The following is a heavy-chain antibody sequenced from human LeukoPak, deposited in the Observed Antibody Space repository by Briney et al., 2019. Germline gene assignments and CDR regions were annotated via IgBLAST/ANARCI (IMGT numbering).Heavy chain of an antibody. J-gene: IGHJ4*02. CDR1: GYTFTSYD. D-gene: IGHD1-26*01. V-gene: IGHV1-69*04. Sequence: GASVKVSCKASGYTFTSYDINWVRQAPGQGLEWMGRIIPILGIANYAQKFQGRVTITADKSTSTAYMELSSLRSEDTAVYYCARGEANSGSYLRPFDYWGQGTLVTVSS. CDR2: IIPILGIA. CDR3: ARGEANSGSYLRPFDY.